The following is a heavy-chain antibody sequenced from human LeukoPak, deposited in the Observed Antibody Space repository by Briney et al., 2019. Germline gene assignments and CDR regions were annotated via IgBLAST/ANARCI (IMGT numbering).Heavy chain of an antibody. Sequence: GGSLRLSCAASGFIFSNYAMSWVRQAPGQGLEWVSGISGSGGGTYYADSVKGRFTIPRDNSKNTLYLQMNNLRAEDTAVYYCAKDSYDSSGYYIQGLFDYWGQGTLVTVSS. D-gene: IGHD3-22*01. CDR3: AKDSYDSSGYYIQGLFDY. CDR1: GFIFSNYA. V-gene: IGHV3-23*01. J-gene: IGHJ4*02. CDR2: ISGSGGGT.